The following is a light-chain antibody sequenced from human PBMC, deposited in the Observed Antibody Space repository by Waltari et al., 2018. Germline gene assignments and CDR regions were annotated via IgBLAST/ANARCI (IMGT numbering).Light chain of an antibody. CDR2: HAS. CDR3: QKYVSLPAT. Sequence: ETVLTQSPGTLSLSPGERATLSCKASDSVGIYLAWYQQKPGQAPRLLIYHASNRATGIPDRFSGSGSGTDFSLTNSRLEPEDSAVYYCQKYVSLPATFGQGTKVEI. V-gene: IGKV3-20*01. J-gene: IGKJ1*01. CDR1: DSVGIY.